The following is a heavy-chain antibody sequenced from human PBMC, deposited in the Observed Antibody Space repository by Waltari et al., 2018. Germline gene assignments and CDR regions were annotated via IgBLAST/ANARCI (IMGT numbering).Heavy chain of an antibody. D-gene: IGHD3-22*01. J-gene: IGHJ4*02. CDR3: AKEGYYDSSGYYYLDY. Sequence: EVQLVESGGGLVQPGRSLRLSCAASGFTFDDYAMHWVRQAPGKGLEWVSGISWNSGSIGYADSVKGRFTISRDNAKNSLYLQMNSLRAEDTALYYCAKEGYYDSSGYYYLDYWGQGTLVTVSS. CDR2: ISWNSGSI. V-gene: IGHV3-9*01. CDR1: GFTFDDYA.